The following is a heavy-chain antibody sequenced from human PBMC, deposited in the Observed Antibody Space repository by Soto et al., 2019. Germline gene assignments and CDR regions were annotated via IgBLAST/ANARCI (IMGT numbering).Heavy chain of an antibody. J-gene: IGHJ6*02. V-gene: IGHV3-9*01. D-gene: IGHD5-12*01. CDR3: ARDLLRGYSGYGTRYYYYYGMDV. CDR2: INWKSDI. Sequence: LRLSCAVSGFTFDDNAMHWVRQAPEKGLEWVSGINWKSDIGYADSVKGRFTISRDNAENSLYLQMNSLRAEDTAVYYCARDLLRGYSGYGTRYYYYYGMDVWGQGTTVTVSS. CDR1: GFTFDDNA.